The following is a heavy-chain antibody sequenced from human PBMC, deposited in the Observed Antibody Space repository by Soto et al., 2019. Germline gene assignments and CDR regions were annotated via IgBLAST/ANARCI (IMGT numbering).Heavy chain of an antibody. CDR3: ARVVRDYERLTGYYIGQYFDG. Sequence: SETLSLTCTVSGASITIYYWNWIRQPPGKALEWIGDANYSGSTNYNPSLKSRVTISVDKSKNQFSLKMSSVTAADTAVYYCARVVRDYERLTGYYIGQYFDGWSQGTRVTVSS. D-gene: IGHD3-9*01. CDR2: ANYSGST. V-gene: IGHV4-59*01. J-gene: IGHJ4*02. CDR1: GASITIYY.